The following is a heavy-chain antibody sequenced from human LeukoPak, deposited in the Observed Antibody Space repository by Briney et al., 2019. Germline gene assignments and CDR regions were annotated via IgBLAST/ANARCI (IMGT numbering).Heavy chain of an antibody. J-gene: IGHJ3*01. D-gene: IGHD3-22*01. CDR2: ISNKATSYTT. V-gene: IGHV3-72*01. CDR1: GFTFSDHY. CDR3: ARGLNSGYYYDLDGFDL. Sequence: GGSLRLSCAASGFTFSDHYMDWVRQAPGKGLEWVGRISNKATSYTTDYAASVRGRFTISRSDSENSLYLQMNSLKSEDTALYYCARGLNSGYYYDLDGFDLWGQGTMVTVSS.